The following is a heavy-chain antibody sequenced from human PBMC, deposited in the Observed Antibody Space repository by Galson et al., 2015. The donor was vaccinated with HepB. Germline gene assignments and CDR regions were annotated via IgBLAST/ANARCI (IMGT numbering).Heavy chain of an antibody. V-gene: IGHV3-53*01. CDR3: ARESNWAYDS. CDR1: GFRVSKSF. CDR2: IYPSGAT. J-gene: IGHJ4*02. D-gene: IGHD3-16*01. Sequence: SLRLSCAVSGFRVSKSFLSWVRQVPGKGLEYVSDIYPSGATYYRDSVRGRFTMSRDAFQNSLYLQMNNLRVEDTAIYFCARESNWAYDSWGPGTLVTVSS.